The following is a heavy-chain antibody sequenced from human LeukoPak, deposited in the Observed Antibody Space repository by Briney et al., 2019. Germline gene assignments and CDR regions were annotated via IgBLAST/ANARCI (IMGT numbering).Heavy chain of an antibody. J-gene: IGHJ4*02. D-gene: IGHD4-17*01. CDR2: INGSGGST. Sequence: QPGGTLTLYCAASGFTFYFYAMRWLAQAPGQGLEWFSDINGSGGSTYYADSVKGRFTISRDNSKNMLYLQMNSLRAEDTAVYYCATSPPTVTTIILSGYYFDYWGQGTLVTVSS. CDR3: ATSPPTVTTIILSGYYFDY. V-gene: IGHV3-23*01. CDR1: GFTFYFYA.